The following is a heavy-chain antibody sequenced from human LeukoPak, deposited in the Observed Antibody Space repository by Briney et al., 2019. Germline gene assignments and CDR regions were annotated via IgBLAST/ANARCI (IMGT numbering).Heavy chain of an antibody. Sequence: GESLKISCKGSGYGFTSYWIGWVRPMPGKGLGWMGIIYPGDSDTRYSPSFQGQVTISADKSISTAYLQWGSLKASDTAMYYCARRAGSSSWYHWDYWGQGTLVTVSS. CDR3: ARRAGSSSWYHWDY. D-gene: IGHD6-13*01. J-gene: IGHJ4*02. V-gene: IGHV5-51*01. CDR1: GYGFTSYW. CDR2: IYPGDSDT.